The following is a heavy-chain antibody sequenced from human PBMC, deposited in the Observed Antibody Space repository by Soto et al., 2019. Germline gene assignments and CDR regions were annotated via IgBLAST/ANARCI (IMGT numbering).Heavy chain of an antibody. CDR2: INAGNGNT. V-gene: IGHV1-3*05. Sequence: QVQLVQSGAEEKKPGASVKVSCKASGYTFTGYAMHWVRQAPGQRLEWMGWINAGNGNTKYSQKLQGRVTITRDTSASTAYRKLSSLRSEDTAVYYCARAVAVAADFDSWGQGTLVTVSS. J-gene: IGHJ4*02. CDR3: ARAVAVAADFDS. CDR1: GYTFTGYA. D-gene: IGHD6-19*01.